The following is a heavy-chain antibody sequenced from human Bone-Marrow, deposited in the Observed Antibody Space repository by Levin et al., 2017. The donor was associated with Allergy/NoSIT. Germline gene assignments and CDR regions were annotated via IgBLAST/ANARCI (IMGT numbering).Heavy chain of an antibody. CDR1: GGTFSSYA. J-gene: IGHJ5*02. CDR2: IIPIFGTA. D-gene: IGHD3-22*01. V-gene: IGHV1-69*13. Sequence: ASVKVSCKASGGTFSSYAISWVRQAPGQGLEWMGGIIPIFGTANYAQKFQGRVTITADESTSTAYMELSSLRSEDTAVYYCAREQKYYYDSSGYLGPWGQGTLVTVSS. CDR3: AREQKYYYDSSGYLGP.